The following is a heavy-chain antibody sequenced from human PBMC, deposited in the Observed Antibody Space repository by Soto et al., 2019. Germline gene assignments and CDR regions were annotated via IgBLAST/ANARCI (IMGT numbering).Heavy chain of an antibody. V-gene: IGHV3-48*01. J-gene: IGHJ5*02. CDR2: ISSSSSTI. CDR3: ERACIAAAGCNWFDP. CDR1: GFTFSSYS. D-gene: IGHD6-13*01. Sequence: EVQLVESGGGLVQPGGSLRLSCAASGFTFSSYSMNWVRQAPGKGLEWVSYISSSSSTIYYADSVKGRFTISRDNAKNSLDLQMNSLRAEETAVYDGERACIAAAGCNWFDPWGQGTLVTVSS.